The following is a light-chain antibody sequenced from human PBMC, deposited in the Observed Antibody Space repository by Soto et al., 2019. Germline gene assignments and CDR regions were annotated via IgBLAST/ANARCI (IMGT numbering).Light chain of an antibody. Sequence: QSVLTQPPSASGSPGQSVTLSCTGTSSDVGAYHYVSWYQQHAGKAPKLVIYEVTTRPSGVPDRFSGSKSANTASLTVSGLQAEDEADYYGSSFAASNTWVFGGGTKLTVL. CDR2: EVT. J-gene: IGLJ3*02. CDR1: SSDVGAYHY. CDR3: SSFAASNTWV. V-gene: IGLV2-8*01.